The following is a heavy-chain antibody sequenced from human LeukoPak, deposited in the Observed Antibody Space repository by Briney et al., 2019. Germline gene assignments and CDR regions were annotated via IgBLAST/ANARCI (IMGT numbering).Heavy chain of an antibody. CDR2: IYYSGST. CDR3: ARQVWLDIDP. J-gene: IGHJ5*02. D-gene: IGHD6-19*01. V-gene: IGHV4-39*01. CDR1: GGSISSSSYY. Sequence: SETLSLTCTVSGGSISSSSYYWGWIRQPPGKGLEWIGSIYYSGSTYYNPSLKSRVTISVDTSKNQFSLKLSSVTAADTAVYYCARQVWLDIDPWGQGTLVTVSS.